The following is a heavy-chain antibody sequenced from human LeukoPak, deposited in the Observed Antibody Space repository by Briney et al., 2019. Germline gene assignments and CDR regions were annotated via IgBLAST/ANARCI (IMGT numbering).Heavy chain of an antibody. CDR3: AKSTGIALRYFFDY. CDR2: IRYDGSNK. Sequence: GGSLRLSCAASGFTFSSYAMHWVRQAPGKGLEWVAFIRYDGSNKYYADSVKGRFTISRDNSKNTLYLQMNSLTAEDTAVYYCAKSTGIALRYFFDYWGQGTLGTGSS. CDR1: GFTFSSYA. J-gene: IGHJ4*02. D-gene: IGHD6-13*01. V-gene: IGHV3-30*02.